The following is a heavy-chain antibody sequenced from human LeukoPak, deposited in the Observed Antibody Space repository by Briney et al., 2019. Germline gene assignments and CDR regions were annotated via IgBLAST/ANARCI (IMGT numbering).Heavy chain of an antibody. V-gene: IGHV3-21*01. CDR3: ARGGYCSSTSCYQPPYYYMDV. CDR2: ISSSSSYI. D-gene: IGHD2-2*03. J-gene: IGHJ6*03. CDR1: GFTFSSYS. Sequence: PGGSLRLSCAASGFTFSSYSMNWVRQAPGKGLEWVSSISSSSSYIYYADSVKGRFTISRDNAKNSLYLQMNSLRAEDTAVYYCARGGYCSSTSCYQPPYYYMDVWGKGTTVTVSS.